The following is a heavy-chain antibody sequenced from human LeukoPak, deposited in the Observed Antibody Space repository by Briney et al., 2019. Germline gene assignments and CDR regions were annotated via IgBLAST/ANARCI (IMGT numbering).Heavy chain of an antibody. J-gene: IGHJ4*02. Sequence: GRSLRLSCAASGFTFSSYAIHWVRQAPGKGLECVANINQDGSDKYYVDSVKGRFTISRDNTKNSLYLQMNSLRAEDTAVYYCVGGDYWGQGTLVTVSS. CDR2: INQDGSDK. CDR1: GFTFSSYA. CDR3: VGGDY. V-gene: IGHV3-7*01.